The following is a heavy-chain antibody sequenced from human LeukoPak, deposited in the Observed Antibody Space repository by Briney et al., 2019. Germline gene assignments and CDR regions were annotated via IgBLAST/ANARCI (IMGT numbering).Heavy chain of an antibody. CDR1: GFTFNNYG. D-gene: IGHD2-2*01. V-gene: IGHV3-30*02. CDR2: IRYNGNNQ. CDR3: AKDLVSDAFDI. Sequence: GGSLRLSCEASGFTFNNYGMHWVRKAPAKGREWVAFIRYNGNNQYYADSVKGRFTISRDNSKNTLYLQMNSLKGDDTAVYYCAKDLVSDAFDIWGQGTMVTVSS. J-gene: IGHJ3*02.